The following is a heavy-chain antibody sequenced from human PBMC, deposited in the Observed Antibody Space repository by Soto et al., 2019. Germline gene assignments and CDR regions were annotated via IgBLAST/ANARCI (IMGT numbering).Heavy chain of an antibody. CDR3: ATDPYSYTPVKYYYYYYGMDV. CDR2: IWYDGSNK. CDR1: GFTFSSYG. D-gene: IGHD6-13*01. V-gene: IGHV3-33*01. J-gene: IGHJ6*02. Sequence: QVQLVESGGGVVQPGRSLRLSCAASGFTFSSYGMHWVRQAPGKGLEWVAVIWYDGSNKYYADSVKGRFTISRDNSKNTLYLQMNSLRAEDTAVYYCATDPYSYTPVKYYYYYYGMDVWGQGTTVTVSS.